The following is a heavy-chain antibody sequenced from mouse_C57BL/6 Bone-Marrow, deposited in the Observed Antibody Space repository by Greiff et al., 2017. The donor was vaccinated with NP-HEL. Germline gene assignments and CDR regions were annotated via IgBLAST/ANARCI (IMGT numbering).Heavy chain of an antibody. V-gene: IGHV1-59*01. J-gene: IGHJ1*03. Sequence: QVQLQQPGAELVRPGTSVKLSCKASGYTFTSYWMHWVKQRPGQGLEWIGVIDPSDSYTNYNQKFKGKATLTVETSSSTAYMQLSSLTSEDSAVYYCATDGYYEYFDVWGTGTTVTVSS. CDR3: ATDGYYEYFDV. CDR1: GYTFTSYW. D-gene: IGHD2-3*01. CDR2: IDPSDSYT.